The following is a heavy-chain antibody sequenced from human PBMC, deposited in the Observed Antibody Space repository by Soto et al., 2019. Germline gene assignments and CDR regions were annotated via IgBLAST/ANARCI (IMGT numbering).Heavy chain of an antibody. Sequence: SLKISCAASGFTFDDYAMHWVRQAPGKGLEWVSGISWNSGSIGYADSVKGRFTISRDNAKNYLYLQMNSQRAEDTALYYCAKDRGGGAAADHDVFDNWGQGTMVTVSS. V-gene: IGHV3-9*01. CDR1: GFTFDDYA. D-gene: IGHD6-13*01. CDR3: AKDRGGGAAADHDVFDN. CDR2: ISWNSGSI. J-gene: IGHJ3*02.